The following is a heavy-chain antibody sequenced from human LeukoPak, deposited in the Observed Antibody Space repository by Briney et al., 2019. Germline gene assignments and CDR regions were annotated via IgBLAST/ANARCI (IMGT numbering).Heavy chain of an antibody. J-gene: IGHJ5*02. D-gene: IGHD3-3*01. CDR2: ISAYNGNT. CDR3: ARDFDYDFWSGYYGEPKNWFDP. V-gene: IGHV1-18*01. Sequence: ASVKVSCKASGYTFTSYCISWVRQAPGQGLEWMGWISAYNGNTNYAQKLQGRVTMTTDTSTSTAYMELRSLRSDDTAVYYCARDFDYDFWSGYYGEPKNWFDPWGQGTLVTVSS. CDR1: GYTFTSYC.